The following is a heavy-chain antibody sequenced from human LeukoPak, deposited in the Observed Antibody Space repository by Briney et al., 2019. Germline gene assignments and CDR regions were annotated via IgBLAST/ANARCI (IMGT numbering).Heavy chain of an antibody. V-gene: IGHV1-69*05. Sequence: SVKVSCKASGGTFSSYAISWVRQAPGQGLEWMGGIIPIFGTANYAQKFQGRVTITTDESTSTAYTELSSLRSEDTAVYYCARVYFDWLLSSYNWFDPWGQGTLVTVSS. CDR2: IIPIFGTA. CDR1: GGTFSSYA. D-gene: IGHD3-9*01. J-gene: IGHJ5*02. CDR3: ARVYFDWLLSSYNWFDP.